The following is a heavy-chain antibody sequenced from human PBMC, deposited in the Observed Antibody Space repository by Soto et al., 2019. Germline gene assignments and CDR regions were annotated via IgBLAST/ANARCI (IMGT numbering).Heavy chain of an antibody. CDR3: ARDQDDYDSSGYYPGPLSY. V-gene: IGHV3-30-3*01. CDR2: ISYDGSNK. CDR1: GFTFSSYA. Sequence: LRLSCAASGFTFSSYAMHWVRQAPGKGLEWVAVISYDGSNKYYADSVKGRFTISRDNSKNTLYLQMNSLRAEDTAVYYCARDQDDYDSSGYYPGPLSYWGQGTLVTVSS. J-gene: IGHJ4*02. D-gene: IGHD3-22*01.